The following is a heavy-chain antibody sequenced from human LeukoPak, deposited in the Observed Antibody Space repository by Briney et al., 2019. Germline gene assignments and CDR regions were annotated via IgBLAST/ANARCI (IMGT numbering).Heavy chain of an antibody. Sequence: GGSLRLSCAASGFTFSSYAMSWVRQAPGKGLEWVSAVSGSGDNTYYADSVKGRFTISRDNSKNTLYLQMNSLRAEDTAVYYCAKLHVLTTGYYFDYWGQGTLVTVSP. CDR3: AKLHVLTTGYYFDY. CDR1: GFTFSSYA. J-gene: IGHJ4*02. V-gene: IGHV3-23*01. D-gene: IGHD4/OR15-4a*01. CDR2: VSGSGDNT.